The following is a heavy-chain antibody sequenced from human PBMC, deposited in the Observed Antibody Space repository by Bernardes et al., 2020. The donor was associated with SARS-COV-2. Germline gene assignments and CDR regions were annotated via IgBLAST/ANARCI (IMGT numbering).Heavy chain of an antibody. CDR3: ATTRQYDHTRVFDH. Sequence: GGSLRLSCAASGFAFNRFGMHWVRQAPGKGLEWVAVISYAGDEKYYGDSVKGRFTISRDNSKNTMHLQMNSLRVEDTAVYYCATTRQYDHTRVFDHWGQGTLVTVSS. J-gene: IGHJ4*02. V-gene: IGHV3-30*03. D-gene: IGHD1-1*01. CDR1: GFAFNRFG. CDR2: ISYAGDEK.